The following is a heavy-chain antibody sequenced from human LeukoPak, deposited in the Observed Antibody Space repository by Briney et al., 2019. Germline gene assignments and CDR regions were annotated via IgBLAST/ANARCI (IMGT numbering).Heavy chain of an antibody. CDR1: GFTFSSYA. CDR2: IVGSGGST. Sequence: GGSLRLSCAASGFTFSSYAMNWVRQAPGKGLEWVSTIVGSGGSTYSADSVKGRFTISRDNSKNTLYLQMNSLRAEDTAVYYCAKDLQPYLECSRSAGIDYWGQGTLVTVSS. J-gene: IGHJ4*02. CDR3: AKDLQPYLECSRSAGIDY. V-gene: IGHV3-23*01. D-gene: IGHD6-6*01.